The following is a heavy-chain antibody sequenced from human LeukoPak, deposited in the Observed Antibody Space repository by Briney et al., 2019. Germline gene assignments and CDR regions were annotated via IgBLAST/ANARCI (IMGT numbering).Heavy chain of an antibody. CDR3: ARDYDSSGYWNY. CDR2: IYYSGST. V-gene: IGHV4-30-4*01. CDR1: GGSFSGYY. J-gene: IGHJ4*02. D-gene: IGHD3-22*01. Sequence: PSETLSLTCAVYGGSFSGYYWSWIRQPPGKGLEWIGYIYYSGSTYYNPSLKSRVTISVDTSKNQFSLKLSSVTAADAAVYYCARDYDSSGYWNYWGQGALVTVSS.